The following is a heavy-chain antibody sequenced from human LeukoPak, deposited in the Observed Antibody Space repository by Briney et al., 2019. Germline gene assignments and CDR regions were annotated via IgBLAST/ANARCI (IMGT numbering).Heavy chain of an antibody. V-gene: IGHV3-30-3*01. CDR2: ISYDGSNK. Sequence: PGRSLRLSCAASGFTFSSYAMHWVRQAPGKGLEWVAVISYDGSNKYYADSVKGRFTISRDNSKNTLYLQMNSLRAEDTAVYYCARDRLDGMDVWGQGTTVTVSS. CDR3: ARDRLDGMDV. J-gene: IGHJ6*02. CDR1: GFTFSSYA. D-gene: IGHD3-16*01.